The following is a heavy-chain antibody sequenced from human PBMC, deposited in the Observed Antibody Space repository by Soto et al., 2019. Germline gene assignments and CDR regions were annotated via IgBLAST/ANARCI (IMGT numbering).Heavy chain of an antibody. V-gene: IGHV3-66*01. D-gene: IGHD2-15*01. J-gene: IGHJ4*02. CDR2: IYSGGST. CDR3: ATAKLLLPWLFDY. CDR1: GFTVSSNY. Sequence: PGGSLRLCCAASGFTVSSNYMSWVRQAPGKGLEWVSVIYSGGSTYYADSVKGRFIISRDDSKNTLFLQMNSLRAEDTAVYYCATAKLLLPWLFDYWGQGTLVTVSS.